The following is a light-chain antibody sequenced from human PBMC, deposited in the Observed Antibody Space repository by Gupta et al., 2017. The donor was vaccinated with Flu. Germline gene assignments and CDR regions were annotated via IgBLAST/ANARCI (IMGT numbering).Light chain of an antibody. CDR3: QQCDSTPKT. V-gene: IGKV1-39*01. J-gene: IGKJ1*01. CDR1: KSVSNV. Sequence: TADLSASVGDRVTITCRASKSVSNVLNWYQQKTGRAPKILIYDAATMQGGVTSRFSGSGSGTDFTLTINSLQPEDFATYYCQQCDSTPKTFGPGTTVDIK. CDR2: DAA.